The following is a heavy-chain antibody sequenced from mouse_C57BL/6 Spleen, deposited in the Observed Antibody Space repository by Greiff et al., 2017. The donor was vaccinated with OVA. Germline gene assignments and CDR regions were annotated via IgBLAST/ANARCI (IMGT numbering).Heavy chain of an antibody. CDR2: ISDGGSYT. V-gene: IGHV5-4*01. D-gene: IGHD2-5*01. J-gene: IGHJ2*01. CDR3: ARDSNFYFDY. CDR1: GFTFSSYA. Sequence: DVKLVESGGGLVKPGGSLKLSCAASGFTFSSYAMSWVRQTPEKRLEWVATISDGGSYTYYPDNVKGRFTISRDNAKNNRYLQMSHLKSEDTAMYYCARDSNFYFDYWGQGTTLTVSS.